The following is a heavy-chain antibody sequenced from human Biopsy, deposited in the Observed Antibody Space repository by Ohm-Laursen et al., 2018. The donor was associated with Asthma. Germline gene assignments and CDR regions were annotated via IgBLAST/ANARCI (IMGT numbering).Heavy chain of an antibody. J-gene: IGHJ3*02. D-gene: IGHD3-22*01. Sequence: RSLRLSCVASGFVFSQCGMHWVRQGPGKGLEWVALVSSDGHNKYYEDSVKGRFTISRDNSRNRLYLQINRLTVEDSAVYFCARQSGQDYGDSSGFDIWGQGTKVAVSS. CDR3: ARQSGQDYGDSSGFDI. CDR1: GFVFSQCG. V-gene: IGHV3-30*03. CDR2: VSSDGHNK.